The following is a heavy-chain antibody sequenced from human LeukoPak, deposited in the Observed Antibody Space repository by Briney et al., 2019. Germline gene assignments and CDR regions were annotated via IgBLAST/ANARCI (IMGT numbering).Heavy chain of an antibody. CDR2: ISAYNGNT. CDR3: AXXTKDYDXXXXXXXXSXRFDX. Sequence: ASVKVSCKASGYTFTSYGISWVRQAPGQGLEWMGWISAYNGNTNYAQKLQGRVTMTTDTSTSTAYMELRSLRSADPAAYSCAXXTKDYDXXXXXXXXSXRFDXWGQGTLVTXXS. CDR1: GYTFTSYG. J-gene: IGHJ5*02. V-gene: IGHV1-18*01. D-gene: IGHD3-16*01.